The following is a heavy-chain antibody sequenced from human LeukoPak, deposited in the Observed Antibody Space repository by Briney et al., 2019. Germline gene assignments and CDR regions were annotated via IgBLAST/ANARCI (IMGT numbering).Heavy chain of an antibody. J-gene: IGHJ3*02. CDR1: GFTFSSYA. CDR2: ISGSGGDT. V-gene: IGHV3-23*01. Sequence: VRPGGSLRLSCAASGFTFSSYAMSWVRPAPGKGLDWVSSISGSGGDTYYSDSVRGRFTISRDNSKNTLYMQMNSLSVEDTAVYYCANLEPVPGGGAFDIWGQGTMVTVSS. D-gene: IGHD1-14*01. CDR3: ANLEPVPGGGAFDI.